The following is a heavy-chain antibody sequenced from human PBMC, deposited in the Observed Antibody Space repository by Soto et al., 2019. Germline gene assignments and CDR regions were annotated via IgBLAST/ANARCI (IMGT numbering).Heavy chain of an antibody. CDR1: GGYITSGRSS. J-gene: IGHJ4*02. V-gene: IGHV4-30-2*01. Sequence: KPSETLSLTCSVSGGYITSGRSSWNWIRQPPGKGLEWIASIYHSGSTYYNPSLKSRVTISVDTSKNQFSLKLSAVTAANTAVYYCARNQAPYGGNYFDYWGQGTLVTVSS. D-gene: IGHD4-17*01. CDR3: ARNQAPYGGNYFDY. CDR2: IYHSGST.